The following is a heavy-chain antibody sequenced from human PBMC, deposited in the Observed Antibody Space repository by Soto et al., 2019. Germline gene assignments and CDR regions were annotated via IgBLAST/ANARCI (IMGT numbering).Heavy chain of an antibody. J-gene: IGHJ6*02. CDR3: AKARAARLYYYYGMDV. CDR2: ISGSGGST. D-gene: IGHD6-6*01. V-gene: IGHV3-23*01. Sequence: GGSLRLSCAASGFTFSSYAMSWVRQAPGKGLEWVSAISGSGGSTYYADSVKGRFTISRDNSKNTLYLQMNSLRTEDTAMYYCAKARAARLYYYYGMDVWGQGTTVTVSS. CDR1: GFTFSSYA.